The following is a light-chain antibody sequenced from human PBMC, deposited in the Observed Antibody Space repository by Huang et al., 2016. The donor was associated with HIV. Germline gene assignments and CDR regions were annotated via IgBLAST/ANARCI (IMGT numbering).Light chain of an antibody. CDR1: QSVSSY. V-gene: IGKV3-11*01. CDR2: DAS. CDR3: QQRSNWPSIT. Sequence: EIVLTQSPATLSLSPGERATLSCRASQSVSSYLAWYQQKPGQAPRLLIYDASSRATGIPARFSGSGSGTDFTLIIISLEPEDSAVYYCQQRSNWPSITFGQGTRLEIK. J-gene: IGKJ5*01.